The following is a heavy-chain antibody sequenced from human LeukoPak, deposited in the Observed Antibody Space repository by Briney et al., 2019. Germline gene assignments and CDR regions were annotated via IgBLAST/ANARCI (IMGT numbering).Heavy chain of an antibody. V-gene: IGHV2-70*11. CDR1: GFSLSTSGMC. J-gene: IGHJ3*02. Sequence: RESGPTLVKPTQTLTLTCTFSGFSLSTSGMCVSWIRQPPGKALEWLARIDWDDDKYYSTSLKTRLTISKDTSKNQVVLTMTNMDPVDTATYYCARIQEYSSSPLASDIWGQGTMVTVSS. CDR2: IDWDDDK. CDR3: ARIQEYSSSPLASDI. D-gene: IGHD6-6*01.